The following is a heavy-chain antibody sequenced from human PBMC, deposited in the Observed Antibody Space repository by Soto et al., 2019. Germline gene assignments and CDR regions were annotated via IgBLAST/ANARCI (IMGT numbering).Heavy chain of an antibody. CDR3: ARATYYGSADS. CDR2: VYYLGST. CDR1: GDLFSTYY. V-gene: IGHV4-59*13. J-gene: IGHJ4*02. Sequence: SETLSLTCSVSGDLFSTYYWSWIRQPPGKGLEWIGYVYYLGSTTYNPSLKSRVSISVDMSKSQFSMSLNSVTAADTAIYYCARATYYGSADSWGRGILVTVSS. D-gene: IGHD3-10*01.